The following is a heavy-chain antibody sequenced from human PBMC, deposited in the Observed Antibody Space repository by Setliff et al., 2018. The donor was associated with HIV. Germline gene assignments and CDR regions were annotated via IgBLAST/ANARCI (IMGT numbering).Heavy chain of an antibody. V-gene: IGHV4-39*07. CDR1: GASVSSGGFY. D-gene: IGHD6-19*01. Sequence: SETLSLTCTVSGASVSSGGFYWSWIRQPPGKGLEWIGSIYYSGSTYYNPSLESRVTTSVDTSKKQFSLRLTSVTAADTAVYYCARGVRDNSGWSSYYFDYWGQGTLVTVSS. CDR2: IYYSGST. J-gene: IGHJ4*02. CDR3: ARGVRDNSGWSSYYFDY.